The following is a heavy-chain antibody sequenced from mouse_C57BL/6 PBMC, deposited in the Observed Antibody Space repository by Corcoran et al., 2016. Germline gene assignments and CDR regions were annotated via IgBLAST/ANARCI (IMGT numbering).Heavy chain of an antibody. CDR1: GYTFTSYG. V-gene: IGHV1-81*01. CDR3: ARIYCGNYVFDY. CDR2: IYPRSGNT. D-gene: IGHD2-1*01. Sequence: QVQLQQSGAELARPGASVKLSCKASGYTFTSYGISWVKQRTGQGLEWIGEIYPRSGNTYYNEKFKGKATLTADKSSSTAYMELRSLTSEDSAVYFCARIYCGNYVFDYWGQGTTLTVSP. J-gene: IGHJ2*01.